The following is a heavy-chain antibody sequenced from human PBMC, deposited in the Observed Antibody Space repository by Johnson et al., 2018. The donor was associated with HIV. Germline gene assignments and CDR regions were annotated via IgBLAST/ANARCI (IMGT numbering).Heavy chain of an antibody. CDR3: AKGLNSGSYFDDAFDL. D-gene: IGHD1-26*01. Sequence: VQLVESGGGVVRPGGSLRLSCAASGFTFDDYAMHWVRQAPGKGLEWVSSISSSGGTTYYADSMKGRFTISRDNSKNTLYLQMNSLRADDTAIFYCAKGLNSGSYFDDAFDLWGQGTMVTASS. V-gene: IGHV3-23*04. J-gene: IGHJ3*01. CDR2: ISSSGGTT. CDR1: GFTFDDYA.